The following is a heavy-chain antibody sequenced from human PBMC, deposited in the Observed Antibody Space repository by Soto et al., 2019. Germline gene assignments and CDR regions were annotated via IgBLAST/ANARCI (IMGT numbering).Heavy chain of an antibody. J-gene: IGHJ4*02. CDR2: IIPILGIA. CDR3: ARDFANCSGGSCYSVPDY. CDR1: GGTFSSYT. Sequence: QVQLVQSGAAVKKPGSSVKVSCKASGGTFSSYTISWVRQAPGQGLEWMGRIIPILGIANYAQKFQGRVTITADKSTSTAYMELSSLRSEDTAVYYCARDFANCSGGSCYSVPDYWGQGTLVTVSS. V-gene: IGHV1-69*08. D-gene: IGHD2-15*01.